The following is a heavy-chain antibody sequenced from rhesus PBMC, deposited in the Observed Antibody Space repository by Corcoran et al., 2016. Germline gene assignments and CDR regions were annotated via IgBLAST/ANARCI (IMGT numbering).Heavy chain of an antibody. J-gene: IGHJ4*01. D-gene: IGHD2-15*01. CDR1: GGSISDDYY. Sequence: QVQLQESGPGLVKPSETLSLTCAVSGGSISDDYYWSWIRKPPGKGLEWIGYIYGSGGGTNYNPALKNRVTISIDTSKNQFSLKLSSVTAADTAVYYCARDNSVVVLTAGLDDWGQGFLVTVSS. CDR2: IYGSGGGT. CDR3: ARDNSVVVLTAGLDD. V-gene: IGHV4-106*01.